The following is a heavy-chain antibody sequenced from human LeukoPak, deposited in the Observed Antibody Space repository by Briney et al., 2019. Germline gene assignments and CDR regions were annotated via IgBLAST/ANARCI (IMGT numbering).Heavy chain of an antibody. Sequence: GALRLSFAASGFPFSSYSMNWGRPAPGKGVEWVSPINSSSSYIYYADSVKGRFTISRDNAKNSLYLQMNSLRAEDTAVYYCARDSGYDSSGYYYPDDYWGQGTLVTVSS. D-gene: IGHD3-22*01. V-gene: IGHV3-21*01. CDR1: GFPFSSYS. CDR2: INSSSSYI. CDR3: ARDSGYDSSGYYYPDDY. J-gene: IGHJ4*02.